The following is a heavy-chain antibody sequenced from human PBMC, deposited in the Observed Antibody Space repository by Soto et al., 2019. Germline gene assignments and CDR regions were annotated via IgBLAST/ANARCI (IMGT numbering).Heavy chain of an antibody. D-gene: IGHD6-13*01. Sequence: QLQLQESGPGLVKPSETLSLTCTVSGGSISSSSYYWGWIRQPPGKGLEWIGSIYYSGSTYYNPSLKGRVTIPVDTSRNQVSLKLSSVTAADTAVYYCARHQSHSSSYVDPWGQGTLVTVSS. CDR2: IYYSGST. J-gene: IGHJ5*02. CDR1: GGSISSSSYY. CDR3: ARHQSHSSSYVDP. V-gene: IGHV4-39*01.